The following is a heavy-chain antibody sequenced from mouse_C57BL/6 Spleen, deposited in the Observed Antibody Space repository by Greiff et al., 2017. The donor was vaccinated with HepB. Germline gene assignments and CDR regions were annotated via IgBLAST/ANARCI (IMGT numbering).Heavy chain of an antibody. Sequence: EVQLVESGGGLVKPGGSLKLSCAASGFTFSDYGMHWVRQAPEKGLEWVAYISSGSSTIYYADTVKGRFTISRDNAKNTLFLQMTSLRSEDTAMYYCARGLLLYYAMDYWGQGTSVTISS. J-gene: IGHJ4*01. CDR3: ARGLLLYYAMDY. CDR1: GFTFSDYG. D-gene: IGHD2-10*01. V-gene: IGHV5-17*01. CDR2: ISSGSSTI.